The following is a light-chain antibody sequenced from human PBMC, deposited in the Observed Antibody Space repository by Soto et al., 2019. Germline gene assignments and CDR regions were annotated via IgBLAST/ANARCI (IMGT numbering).Light chain of an antibody. CDR2: DAS. CDR1: QSVSSY. CDR3: EQRSNWPST. Sequence: EIVLTQSPATLSLSPGARAALFRTASQSVSSYLAWYQQKPGQAPRLLIYDASKRAPGIPARFTGSGSGTDFTLTISGLEPEDLAVYFCEQRSNWPSTFGGGTKVVI. V-gene: IGKV3-11*01. J-gene: IGKJ4*01.